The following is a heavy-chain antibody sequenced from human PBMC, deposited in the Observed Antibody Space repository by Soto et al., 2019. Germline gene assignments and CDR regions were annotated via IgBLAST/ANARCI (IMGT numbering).Heavy chain of an antibody. CDR1: GYTFTSYD. V-gene: IGHV1-8*01. D-gene: IGHD3-10*01. CDR2: MNPNSGNT. CDR3: ATGVSGYYYMDV. J-gene: IGHJ6*03. Sequence: ASVKVSCKASGYTFTSYDINWVRQATGQGLEWMGWMNPNSGNTGYAQKFQGRVTMTRNTSISTAYMELSSLRSEDTAVYYCATGVSGYYYMDVWGKGTTVTVSS.